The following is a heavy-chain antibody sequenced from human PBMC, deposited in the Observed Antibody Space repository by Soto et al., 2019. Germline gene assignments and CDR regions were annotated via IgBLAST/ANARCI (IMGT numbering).Heavy chain of an antibody. V-gene: IGHV4-4*07. CDR3: ARGVPAAGTDWFDP. Sequence: SETLSLTCTVSGDSISNYYWSWIRQSAEKRLEWIGRVSSTGSSYSNPSLKSRVTISVDTSKNQVSLNLTSVTAADTAVYYCARGVPAAGTDWFDPWGQGTLVTVSS. D-gene: IGHD6-13*01. J-gene: IGHJ5*02. CDR2: VSSTGSS. CDR1: GDSISNYY.